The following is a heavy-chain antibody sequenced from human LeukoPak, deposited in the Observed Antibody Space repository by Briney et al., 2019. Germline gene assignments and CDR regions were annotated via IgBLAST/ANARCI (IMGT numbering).Heavy chain of an antibody. CDR2: ISTRSGTI. J-gene: IGHJ4*02. CDR1: GFTFSNYS. V-gene: IGHV3-48*02. CDR3: ARDRGGYEFFDS. D-gene: IGHD5-12*01. Sequence: GGSLRLSCAASGFTFSNYSMNWVRQAPGKGLEWVSYISTRSGTIYYTDSVKGRFTISRDNAKNSLYLQMNRLRDEDTAVYYCARDRGGYEFFDSWGQGILVTVSS.